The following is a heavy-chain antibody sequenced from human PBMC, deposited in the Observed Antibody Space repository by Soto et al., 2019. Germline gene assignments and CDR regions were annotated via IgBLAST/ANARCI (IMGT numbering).Heavy chain of an antibody. CDR3: ARKPLSKYCSSTSCPYYFDY. CDR2: ISAYNGNT. J-gene: IGHJ4*02. CDR1: GYTFTSYG. D-gene: IGHD2-2*01. V-gene: IGHV1-18*01. Sequence: ASVKVSCKASGYTFTSYGISWVRQAPGQGLEWMGWISAYNGNTNYAQKLQGRVTMTTDTSTSTAYMELRSLRSDDTAVYYCARKPLSKYCSSTSCPYYFDYWGQGTLVTVSS.